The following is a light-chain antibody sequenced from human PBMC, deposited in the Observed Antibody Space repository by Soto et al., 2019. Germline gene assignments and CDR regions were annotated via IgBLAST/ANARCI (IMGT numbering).Light chain of an antibody. V-gene: IGKV1-5*01. CDR1: QTISSW. CDR2: TAS. CDR3: QQYNNWPWT. Sequence: DIQMTQSPSTLSGSVGDIVTITCRASQTISSWLAWYQQKPGTAPNLLIYTASTLQSGVPSRFSGSGSGTDFTLTISSLQSEDFAVYYCQQYNNWPWTFGQGTKVDIK. J-gene: IGKJ1*01.